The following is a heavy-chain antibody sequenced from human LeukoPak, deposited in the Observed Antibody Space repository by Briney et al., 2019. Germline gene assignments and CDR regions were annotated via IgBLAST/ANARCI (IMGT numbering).Heavy chain of an antibody. CDR3: ASRRSYYYDSSGYYPLDY. Sequence: GGSPRLSCTVSGFTVSSNSMSWVRQAPGKGLEWVSFIYSDNTYYADSVKGRFIISRDNSKNTLYLQINSLRAEDTAIYYCASRRSYYYDSSGYYPLDYWGQGTLVTVSS. CDR2: IYSDNT. J-gene: IGHJ4*02. CDR1: GFTVSSNS. V-gene: IGHV3-53*01. D-gene: IGHD3-22*01.